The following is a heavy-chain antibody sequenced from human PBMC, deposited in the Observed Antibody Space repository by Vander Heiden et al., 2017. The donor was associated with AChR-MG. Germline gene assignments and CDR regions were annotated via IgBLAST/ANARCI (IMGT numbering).Heavy chain of an antibody. CDR2: IYYSGST. Sequence: QLQLQESGPGLVKPSETLSLTCTVSGGPISSSSYYWGWIRQPPGKGLGWIGSIYYSGSTYYNPSLKGRVTISVDTSKNQFSLKLSSVTAADTAVYYCASIKRIGRYYYDSSGYYWGQGTLVTVSS. D-gene: IGHD3-22*01. CDR3: ASIKRIGRYYYDSSGYY. CDR1: GGPISSSSYY. J-gene: IGHJ4*02. V-gene: IGHV4-39*01.